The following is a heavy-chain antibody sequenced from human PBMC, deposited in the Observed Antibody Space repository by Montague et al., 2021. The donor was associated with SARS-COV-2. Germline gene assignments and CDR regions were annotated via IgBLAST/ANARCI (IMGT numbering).Heavy chain of an antibody. D-gene: IGHD3-10*01. CDR1: GGSFSDYY. Sequence: SETLSLTCAVFGGSFSDYYWSWIRQSPGKGLECIGEVRHRGKTSYNPCLHSRVSISLDTSKRQFSLNSDSLTAAEPAVFYCARGQRSGAWRGGRRGSYYFLALGGPAVQVTVS. J-gene: IGHJ4*01. CDR2: VRHRGKT. V-gene: IGHV4-34*01. CDR3: ARGQRSGAWRGGRRGSYYFLAL.